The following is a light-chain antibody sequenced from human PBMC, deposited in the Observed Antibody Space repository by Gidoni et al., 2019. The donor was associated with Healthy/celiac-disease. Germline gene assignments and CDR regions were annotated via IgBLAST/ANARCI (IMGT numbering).Light chain of an antibody. CDR2: GAA. J-gene: IGKJ5*01. CDR1: QSVSSSY. V-gene: IGKV3-20*01. CDR3: QQYGSSPPSIT. Sequence: EIVLTQSPGTLSLSPGERATLSCRASQSVSSSYLAWYQQQPGQDPRLLIYGAASRATGIPDRFSGSGSGTDFTLTNSRLEHEDFAVYYCQQYGSSPPSITFGQGTRLEIK.